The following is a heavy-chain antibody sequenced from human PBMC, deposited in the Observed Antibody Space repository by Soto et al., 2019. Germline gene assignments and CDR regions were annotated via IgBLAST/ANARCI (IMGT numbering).Heavy chain of an antibody. CDR1: GGSISSYY. J-gene: IGHJ4*02. V-gene: IGHV4-59*12. CDR2: IYYSGST. Sequence: SETLSLTCTVSGGSISSYYWSWIRQPPGKGLEWIGYIYYSGSTNYNPSLKSRVTISVDTSKNQFSLKLSSVTAADTAVYYCARTRDYDFWSGYYTTYYFDYWGQGTLVTVSS. D-gene: IGHD3-3*01. CDR3: ARTRDYDFWSGYYTTYYFDY.